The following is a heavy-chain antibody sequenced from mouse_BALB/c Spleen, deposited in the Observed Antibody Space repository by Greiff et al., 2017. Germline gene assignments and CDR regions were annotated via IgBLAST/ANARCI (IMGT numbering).Heavy chain of an antibody. D-gene: IGHD2-3*01. CDR3: ATLYDGYYNWYFDV. CDR1: GYTFTSYY. V-gene: IGHV1S56*01. J-gene: IGHJ1*01. CDR2: IYPGNVNT. Sequence: QVQLQQSGPELVKPGASVRISCKASGYTFTSYYIHWVKQRPGQGLEWIGWIYPGNVNTKYNEKFKGKATLTADKSSSTAYMQLSSLTSEDSAVYFCATLYDGYYNWYFDVWGAGTTVTVSS.